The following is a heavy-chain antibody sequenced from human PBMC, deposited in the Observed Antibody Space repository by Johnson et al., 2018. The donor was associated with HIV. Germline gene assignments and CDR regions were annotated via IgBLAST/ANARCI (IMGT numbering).Heavy chain of an antibody. J-gene: IGHJ3*01. Sequence: VQLVESGGGLVQPGGSLRLSCAASGITVGTNYMSWVRQAPGKGLEWVSVIFSVGDVYYADSVKGRFTISRDNSKNMVYLQMNSLRPEDTAVYYCARGGRDLVTRGSFDVWGQGTVVTVSS. CDR1: GITVGTNY. V-gene: IGHV3-66*02. D-gene: IGHD3-9*01. CDR3: ARGGRDLVTRGSFDV. CDR2: IFSVGDV.